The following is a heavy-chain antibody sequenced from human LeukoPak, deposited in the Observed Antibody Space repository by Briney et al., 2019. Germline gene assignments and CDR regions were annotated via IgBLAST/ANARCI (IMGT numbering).Heavy chain of an antibody. D-gene: IGHD3-10*01. J-gene: IGHJ4*02. CDR3: ARTDHYGYASIIVY. CDR1: GYRLTEFS. CDR2: FDPEDGET. Sequence: ASVKVSCKVSGYRLTEFSTHWVRQAPGKGLEWMGGFDPEDGETIYAQKFQGRVTMTTDTSTSTAYMELRSLRSDDTAVYYCARTDHYGYASIIVYWGQGTLVTVSS. V-gene: IGHV1-24*01.